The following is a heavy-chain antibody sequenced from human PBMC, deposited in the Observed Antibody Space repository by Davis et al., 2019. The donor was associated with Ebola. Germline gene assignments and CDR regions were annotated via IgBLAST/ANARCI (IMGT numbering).Heavy chain of an antibody. Sequence: ASVKVSCKASGYTFTSYGISWVRQAPGQGLEWMGWISAYNGNTNYAQKLQGRVTMTTDTSTSTAYMELRSLRSDDTAVYYCARDFHGGSGWLIYYYYYMDVWGKGTTVTVSS. CDR2: ISAYNGNT. CDR1: GYTFTSYG. D-gene: IGHD6-19*01. J-gene: IGHJ6*03. V-gene: IGHV1-18*04. CDR3: ARDFHGGSGWLIYYYYYMDV.